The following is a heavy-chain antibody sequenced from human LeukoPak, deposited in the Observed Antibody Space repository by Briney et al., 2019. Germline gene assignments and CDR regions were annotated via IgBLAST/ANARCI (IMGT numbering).Heavy chain of an antibody. CDR1: GFTFSGYE. J-gene: IGHJ4*02. CDR2: ICGRGVTT. D-gene: IGHD3-10*01. Sequence: GGSLRLSCGASGFTFSGYEMNWVRQAPGKGLEWIAYICGRGVTTYFADSVKGRFTISRDDAKNLLYLQMNSLRAEDTAVYYCARDLYCYGSGNYVPGLPDYWGQGTLVTVSS. V-gene: IGHV3-48*03. CDR3: ARDLYCYGSGNYVPGLPDY.